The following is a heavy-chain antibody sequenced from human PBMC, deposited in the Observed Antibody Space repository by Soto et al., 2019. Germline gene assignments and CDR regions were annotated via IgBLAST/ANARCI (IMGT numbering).Heavy chain of an antibody. CDR3: ARDMGYSYGYYYYGMDV. CDR1: GYTFTSYD. Sequence: GASVKVSCKASGYTFTSYDINWVRQATGQGLEWMGWMNPNSGNTGYAQKFQGRVTRTRNTSISTAYMELSSLRSEDTAVYYCARDMGYSYGYYYYGMDVWGQGTTVTVSS. D-gene: IGHD5-18*01. J-gene: IGHJ6*02. V-gene: IGHV1-8*01. CDR2: MNPNSGNT.